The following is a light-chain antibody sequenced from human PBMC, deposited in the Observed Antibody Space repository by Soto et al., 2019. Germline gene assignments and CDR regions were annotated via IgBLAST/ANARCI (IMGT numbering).Light chain of an antibody. V-gene: IGKV3-15*01. CDR1: QSVSSG. Sequence: EIVMTQSPSTLSVSPGERATLSCRASQSVSSGLAWYQQNPGQAPRLLIYDASTRATGIPARFSGSGSGTEFTLTISSLQSEDIAVYYCQQYAGSPHAFGGGTKVDIK. J-gene: IGKJ4*01. CDR3: QQYAGSPHA. CDR2: DAS.